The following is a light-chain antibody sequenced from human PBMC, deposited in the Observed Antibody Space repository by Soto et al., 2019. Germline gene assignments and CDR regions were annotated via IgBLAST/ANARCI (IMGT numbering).Light chain of an antibody. V-gene: IGLV2-8*01. Sequence: QSALTQPPSASGSPGQSVTIPWTENRNDVGHSSFISWYQQHPGKGPKLIIYEVSKRPSGVPARFSGSKSGNTASLSVSGLQDEDEADYFCNAQADNGKHVFGTGTKLTVL. CDR3: NAQADNGKHV. CDR2: EVS. J-gene: IGLJ1*01. CDR1: RNDVGHSSF.